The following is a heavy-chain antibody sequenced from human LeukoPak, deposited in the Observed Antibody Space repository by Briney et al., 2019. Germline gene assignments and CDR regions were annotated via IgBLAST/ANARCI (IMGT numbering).Heavy chain of an antibody. CDR1: GGSVTSTNW. J-gene: IGHJ4*02. Sequence: PSETLSLTCGVSGGSVTSTNWWTWVRQPPGKGLEWIGEVHLDGRTNYNPSLKSRLTMSVDLSENHVSLKLTSVTAADTAVYYCAREGGFYRPLDYSGQGTLVTASS. CDR2: VHLDGRT. CDR3: AREGGFYRPLDY. V-gene: IGHV4-4*02. D-gene: IGHD3-3*01.